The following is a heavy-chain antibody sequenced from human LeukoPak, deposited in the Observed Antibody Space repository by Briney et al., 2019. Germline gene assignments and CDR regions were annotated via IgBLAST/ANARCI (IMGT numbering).Heavy chain of an antibody. J-gene: IGHJ4*02. V-gene: IGHV3-11*01. D-gene: IGHD5-24*01. CDR1: GFTFSDYY. CDR3: VRWLQSEIPRGIDY. CDR2: ISSSGSTI. Sequence: PGGSLRLSCAASGFTFSDYYMSWIRQAPGKGLEWVSYISSSGSTIYYADSVKGRFTISRDNAKNSLYLQMNSLRAEDTAVYYCVRWLQSEIPRGIDYWGQGTLVTVSS.